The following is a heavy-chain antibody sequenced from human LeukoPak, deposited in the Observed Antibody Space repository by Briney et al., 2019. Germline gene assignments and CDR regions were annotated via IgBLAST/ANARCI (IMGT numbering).Heavy chain of an antibody. V-gene: IGHV4-39*01. Sequence: SETLSLTCIVSGGSISSSSYYWGWLRQPPWRGLEWTARIYYTGTTYYNPSLRSRSTISVATSQNQFCLKLSSVPAADTAVYYCARRGDYYDSSGYLDYWGQGTLVTVSP. D-gene: IGHD3-22*01. J-gene: IGHJ4*02. CDR1: GGSISSSSYY. CDR3: ARRGDYYDSSGYLDY. CDR2: IYYTGTT.